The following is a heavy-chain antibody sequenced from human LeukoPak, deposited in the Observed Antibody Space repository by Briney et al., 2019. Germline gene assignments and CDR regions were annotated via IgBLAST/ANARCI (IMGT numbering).Heavy chain of an antibody. CDR1: GGSFSGYY. CDR2: INHSGST. V-gene: IGHV4-34*01. D-gene: IGHD1-26*01. Sequence: SETRSLTCAVYGGSFSGYYWSWIRQPPGKGLEWIGEINHSGSTNYNPSLKSRVTISVDTSKSQFSLKLSSVTAADTAVYYCAGDPGATDYYFDYWGQGTLVTVSS. CDR3: AGDPGATDYYFDY. J-gene: IGHJ4*02.